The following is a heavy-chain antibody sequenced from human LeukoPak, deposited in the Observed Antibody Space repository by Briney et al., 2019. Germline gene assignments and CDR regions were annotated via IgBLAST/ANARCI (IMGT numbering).Heavy chain of an antibody. CDR3: TTERGYTGPAPLDY. CDR2: ISHDGRNK. D-gene: IGHD5-12*01. J-gene: IGHJ4*02. CDR1: GFTFNIYD. V-gene: IGHV3-30*03. Sequence: GGSLRLSCAASGFTFNIYDRHWVRQAPGKGLEWVAIISHDGRNKQYADSVKGRFIISRDNSKNTLYLQMNSLKTEDTAVYYCTTERGYTGPAPLDYWGQGSLVTVSS.